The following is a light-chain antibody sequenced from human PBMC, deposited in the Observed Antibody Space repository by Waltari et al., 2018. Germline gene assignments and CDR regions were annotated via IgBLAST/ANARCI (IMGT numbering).Light chain of an antibody. J-gene: IGLJ1*01. Sequence: QSVLTQPPSASGTPGQRVTISCSAGRSNPGSNALSWYQQLPGAAPKVLIHRNNQRPSGVPARFSGSKSGTSASLAISGLQSEDEADYYCAGWDDTLNGPLFGTGTKVTVL. CDR2: RNN. CDR3: AGWDDTLNGPL. CDR1: RSNPGSNA. V-gene: IGLV1-44*01.